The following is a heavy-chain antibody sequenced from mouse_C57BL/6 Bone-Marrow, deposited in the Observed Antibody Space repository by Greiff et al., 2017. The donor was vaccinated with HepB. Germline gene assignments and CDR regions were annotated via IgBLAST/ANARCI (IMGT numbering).Heavy chain of an antibody. CDR1: GYTFTSYW. D-gene: IGHD2-2*01. CDR2: INPSSGYT. J-gene: IGHJ3*01. CDR3: AYGYDWFAY. V-gene: IGHV1-7*01. Sequence: QVHVKQSGAELAKPGASVKLSCKASGYTFTSYWMHWVKQRPGQGLEWIGYINPSSGYTKYNQKFKDKATLTADKSSSTAYMQLSSLTYEDSAVYYCAYGYDWFAYWGQGTLVTVSA.